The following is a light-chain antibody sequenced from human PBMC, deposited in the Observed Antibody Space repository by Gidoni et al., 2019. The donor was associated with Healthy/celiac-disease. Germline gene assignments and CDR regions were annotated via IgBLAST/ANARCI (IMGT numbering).Light chain of an antibody. CDR3: QQYDNSSRT. CDR1: QDISNN. V-gene: IGKV1-33*01. CDR2: DAS. J-gene: IGKJ4*01. Sequence: DIQMTQSPSSLSASVGDRVPITCQASQDISNNLNWYQQKPGKDPKLLIYDASNLETGVPSRFSGSGWGTEFTFTISSLQPEDIATYYCQQYDNSSRTFGEGTKVEIK.